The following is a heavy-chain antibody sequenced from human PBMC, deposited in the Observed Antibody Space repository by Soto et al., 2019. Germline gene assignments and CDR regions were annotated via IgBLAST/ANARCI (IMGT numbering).Heavy chain of an antibody. J-gene: IGHJ6*02. CDR1: GFTCGGYA. Sequence: PGGPLSLSCAAAGFTCGGYAMHWVRQAPGKGLEWVSVIYSGGRTYDADSVKGRFTISRDNSKNTLYLQMNSLRAEDTAVYYCAGRTPTGYYYGMDVWGHGTTVTVSS. CDR3: AGRTPTGYYYGMDV. D-gene: IGHD3-9*01. CDR2: IYSGGRT. V-gene: IGHV3-53*01.